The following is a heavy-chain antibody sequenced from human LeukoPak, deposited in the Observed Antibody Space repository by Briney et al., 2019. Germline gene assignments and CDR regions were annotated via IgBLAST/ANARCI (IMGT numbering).Heavy chain of an antibody. CDR2: IYYSGST. CDR3: ARDLGFCGGDCYSHNWFDP. Sequence: SETLSLTCTVSGGSISSYYWSWIRQPPGKGLEWIGYIYYSGSTNYNPSLKGRVTISVDTSKNQFSLKLSSVTAADTAVYYCARDLGFCGGDCYSHNWFDPWGQGTLVTVSS. V-gene: IGHV4-59*01. D-gene: IGHD2-21*02. CDR1: GGSISSYY. J-gene: IGHJ5*02.